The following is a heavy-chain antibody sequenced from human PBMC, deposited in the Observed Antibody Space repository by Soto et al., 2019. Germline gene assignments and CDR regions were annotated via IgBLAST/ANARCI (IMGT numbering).Heavy chain of an antibody. CDR2: IDHSGYT. V-gene: IGHV4-34*01. D-gene: IGHD3-3*01. Sequence: SETLSLTCAVYGGSFSGYYWNWIRQPPGKGLEWIGEIDHSGYTNYNPSLKSRVTISVDTSKNQFSLRLTSVTAADTAVYYCARVRDWFDPWGQGTLVTV. CDR3: ARVRDWFDP. CDR1: GGSFSGYY. J-gene: IGHJ5*02.